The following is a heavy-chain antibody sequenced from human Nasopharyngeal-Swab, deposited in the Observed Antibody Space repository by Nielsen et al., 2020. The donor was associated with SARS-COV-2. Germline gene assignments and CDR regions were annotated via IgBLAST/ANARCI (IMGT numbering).Heavy chain of an antibody. CDR3: ARGYEVAARDDWFDP. CDR2: IATAGDT. V-gene: IGHV3-13*01. D-gene: IGHD6-13*01. Sequence: GESLKISCAASGFTFSSYDMHWVRQATGKGLEWVSAIATAGDTYYAGSVKGRFTISRENAKNSLYLQMNRLSAEDTAVYYCARGYEVAARDDWFDPWGQGTLVTVSS. CDR1: GFTFSSYD. J-gene: IGHJ5*02.